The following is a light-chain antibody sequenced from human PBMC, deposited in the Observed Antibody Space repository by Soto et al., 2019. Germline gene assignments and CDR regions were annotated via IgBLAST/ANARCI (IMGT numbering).Light chain of an antibody. V-gene: IGLV2-11*01. Sequence: QSALTQPRSVSGSPGQSVTISCTGTSSDVGGYNYVSWYQQHPGKAPKLMIYDVSKRPSGVPDRFSGSKSGNTASLTISGPQAEDEAEYYCCSYAGSYTGVFGTGTKLTVL. CDR2: DVS. CDR3: CSYAGSYTGV. J-gene: IGLJ1*01. CDR1: SSDVGGYNY.